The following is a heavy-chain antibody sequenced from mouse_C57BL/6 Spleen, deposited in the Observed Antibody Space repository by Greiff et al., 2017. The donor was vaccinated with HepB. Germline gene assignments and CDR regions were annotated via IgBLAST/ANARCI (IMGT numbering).Heavy chain of an antibody. CDR3: ARMTTVVAYYFDY. CDR1: GYSFTSYY. J-gene: IGHJ2*01. D-gene: IGHD1-1*01. CDR2: IYPGSGNT. V-gene: IGHV1-66*01. Sequence: QVQLKESGPELVKPGASVKISCKASGYSFTSYYIHWVKQRPGQGLEWIGWIYPGSGNTKYNEKFKGKATLTADTSSSTAYMQLSSLTSEDSAVYYCARMTTVVAYYFDYWGQGTTLTVSS.